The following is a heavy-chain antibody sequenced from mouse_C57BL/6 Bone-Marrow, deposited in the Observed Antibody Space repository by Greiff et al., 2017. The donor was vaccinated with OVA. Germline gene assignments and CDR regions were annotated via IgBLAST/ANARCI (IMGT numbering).Heavy chain of an antibody. J-gene: IGHJ2*01. CDR1: GFTFSDYY. D-gene: IGHD1-1*01. CDR3: ARPHYYGSSSFDY. Sequence: EVKLVESGEGLVQPGGSLKLSCAASGFTFSDYYMYWVRQTPEKRLEWVAYISNGGGSTYYPDTVKGRFTISRDNAKNTLYLQMSRLKSEDTAMYYCARPHYYGSSSFDYWGQGTTLTVSS. V-gene: IGHV5-12*01. CDR2: ISNGGGST.